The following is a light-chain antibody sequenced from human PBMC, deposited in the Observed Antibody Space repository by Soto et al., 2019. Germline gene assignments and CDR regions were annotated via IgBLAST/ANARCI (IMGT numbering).Light chain of an antibody. V-gene: IGLV2-14*01. J-gene: IGLJ1*01. CDR3: NSYTSSGTLGV. CDR2: EVC. CDR1: SSNIGGNY. Sequence: QAVVTQPPSASGTPGQRVTISCSGSSSNIGGNYVSWYQQHPGKAPKLMIYEVCNRPSGVSNRFSGSKSGNTASLTISGLQAEDEADYYCNSYTSSGTLGVFGTGTKLTVL.